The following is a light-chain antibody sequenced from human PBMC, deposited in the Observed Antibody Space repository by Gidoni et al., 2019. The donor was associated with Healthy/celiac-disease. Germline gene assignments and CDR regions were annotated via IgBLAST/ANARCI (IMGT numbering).Light chain of an antibody. J-gene: IGKJ3*01. V-gene: IGKV3-15*01. Sequence: EIVMTQSPATLSVSPGERATLSCRASQRVSSNLAWYQQKPGQAPRLLSYGASTRATGIPARFSGSGSGTEFTLTISSLQSEDFAVYYCQQYNNWPPITFGPGTKVDIK. CDR2: GAS. CDR3: QQYNNWPPIT. CDR1: QRVSSN.